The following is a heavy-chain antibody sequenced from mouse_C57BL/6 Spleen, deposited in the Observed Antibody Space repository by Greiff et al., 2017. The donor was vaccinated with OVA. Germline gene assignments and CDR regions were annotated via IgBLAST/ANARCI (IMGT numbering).Heavy chain of an antibody. CDR3: ARSPRTILPYFDV. J-gene: IGHJ1*03. D-gene: IGHD1-1*01. CDR2: INPNYGIT. CDR1: GYSFTDYN. V-gene: IGHV1-39*01. Sequence: QLVESGPELVKPGASVKISCKASGYSFTDYNMNWVKQSNGKSLEWIGVINPNYGITSYNQKFKGKATLTVDQSSSTAYMQLNSLTSEDSAVYYCARSPRTILPYFDVWGTGTTVTVSS.